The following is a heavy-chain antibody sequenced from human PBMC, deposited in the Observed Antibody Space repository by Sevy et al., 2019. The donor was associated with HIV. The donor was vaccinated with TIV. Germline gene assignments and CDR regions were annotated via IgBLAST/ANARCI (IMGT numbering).Heavy chain of an antibody. CDR1: GFTFSSYS. CDR3: ARDLGYYDSRPGDY. J-gene: IGHJ4*02. V-gene: IGHV3-21*01. D-gene: IGHD3-22*01. Sequence: GGSLRLSCAASGFTFSSYSMNWVRQAPGKGLEWVSSISSSSSYIYYEDSVKGRFTISRDNAKNSLYLQMNSLRAEDTAVYYCARDLGYYDSRPGDYWGQGTLVTVSS. CDR2: ISSSSSYI.